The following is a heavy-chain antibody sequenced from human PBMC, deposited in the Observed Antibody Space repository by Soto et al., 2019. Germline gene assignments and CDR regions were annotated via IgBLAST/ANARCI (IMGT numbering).Heavy chain of an antibody. CDR3: ARDSLLIAAAADDAFDI. CDR1: GFTFSSYS. Sequence: PGGSLRLSCAAPGFTFSSYSMNWVRQAPGKGLEWVSYISSSSSTIYYADSVKGRFTISRDNAKNSLYLQMNSLRDEDTAVYYCARDSLLIAAAADDAFDIWGQGTMVTVSS. D-gene: IGHD6-13*01. CDR2: ISSSSSTI. V-gene: IGHV3-48*02. J-gene: IGHJ3*02.